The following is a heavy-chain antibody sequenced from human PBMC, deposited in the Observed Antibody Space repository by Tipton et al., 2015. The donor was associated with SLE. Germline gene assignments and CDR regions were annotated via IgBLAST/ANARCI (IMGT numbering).Heavy chain of an antibody. V-gene: IGHV3-30*19. Sequence: RSLRLSCAASGFTFSNYGMHWVRQAPGKGLEWVAFILYEGNNNYYADSVEGRFTISRDNSKNRLYLQMSSLRAEDTAVYYCAREMFDNGVDGFFPHWGQGTLVTVS. CDR2: ILYEGNNN. CDR1: GFTFSNYG. D-gene: IGHD4-17*01. CDR3: AREMFDNGVDGFFPH. J-gene: IGHJ1*01.